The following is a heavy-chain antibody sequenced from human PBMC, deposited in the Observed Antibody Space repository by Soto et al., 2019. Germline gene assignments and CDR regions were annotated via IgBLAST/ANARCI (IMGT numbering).Heavy chain of an antibody. CDR3: AKDEHDYGDYVPLFDY. CDR1: GFTFSSYD. Sequence: GGSLRLSCAASGFTFSSYDMHWVRQAPGKGLEWVAVISYDGSNKYYADSVKGRFTISRDNSKNTLYLQMNSLRAEDTAVYYCAKDEHDYGDYVPLFDYWGQGTLVTVSS. J-gene: IGHJ4*02. D-gene: IGHD4-17*01. V-gene: IGHV3-30*18. CDR2: ISYDGSNK.